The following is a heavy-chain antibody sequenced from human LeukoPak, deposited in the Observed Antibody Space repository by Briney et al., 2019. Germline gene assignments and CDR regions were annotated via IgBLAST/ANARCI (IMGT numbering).Heavy chain of an antibody. Sequence: KPSETLSLTCTASGGSISSYYWSWIRQPPGKGLEWIGYIYYSGSTNYNPSLKSRVTISVDTSKNQFSLKLSSVTAADTAVYYCARERLYQLRPWYFDLWGRGTLVTVSS. V-gene: IGHV4-59*12. D-gene: IGHD2-2*01. CDR2: IYYSGST. J-gene: IGHJ2*01. CDR1: GGSISSYY. CDR3: ARERLYQLRPWYFDL.